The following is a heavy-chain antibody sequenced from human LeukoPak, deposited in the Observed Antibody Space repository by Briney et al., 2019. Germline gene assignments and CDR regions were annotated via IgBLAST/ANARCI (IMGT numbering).Heavy chain of an antibody. CDR2: ISYDGSNK. CDR3: AANDDILTG. V-gene: IGHV3-30-3*01. CDR1: GFIFSTYA. Sequence: GRSLRLSCAASGFIFSTYAMHWVRQAPGKGLEWVAVISYDGSNKYYADSVKGRFTISRDNSKNTLYLQMNSLRAEDTAVYYCAANDDILTGWGQGTLVTVSS. J-gene: IGHJ4*02. D-gene: IGHD3-9*01.